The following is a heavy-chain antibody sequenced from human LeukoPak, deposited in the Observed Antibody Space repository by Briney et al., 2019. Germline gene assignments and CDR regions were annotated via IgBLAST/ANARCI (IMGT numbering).Heavy chain of an antibody. Sequence: GASVKVSCKASGYTFTTYGITWVRQAPGQGLEWMGWISAYNGNTNYAQKLQGRVTMTTDTSTSTAYMELRSLRSDDTAVYYCAIDLDFWSGPAGNWGQGTLVTVSS. J-gene: IGHJ4*02. CDR2: ISAYNGNT. D-gene: IGHD3-3*01. CDR3: AIDLDFWSGPAGN. V-gene: IGHV1-18*01. CDR1: GYTFTTYG.